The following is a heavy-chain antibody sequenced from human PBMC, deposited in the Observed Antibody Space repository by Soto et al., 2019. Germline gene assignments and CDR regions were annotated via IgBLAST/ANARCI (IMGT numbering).Heavy chain of an antibody. CDR2: IYPGDSDT. V-gene: IGHV5-51*01. CDR3: ARGHHYDFWSGYYSH. CDR1: GYSFTSYW. Sequence: PGESLKISCKGSGYSFTSYWIGWVRQMPGKGLEWMGIIYPGDSDTRYSPSFQGQVTISADKSISTAYLQWSSLKASDIAMYYCARGHHYDFWSGYYSHWGQGTLVTVSS. J-gene: IGHJ4*02. D-gene: IGHD3-3*01.